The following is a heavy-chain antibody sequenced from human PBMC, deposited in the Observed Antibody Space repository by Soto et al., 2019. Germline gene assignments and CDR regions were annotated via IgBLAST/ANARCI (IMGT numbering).Heavy chain of an antibody. CDR3: ARHGERIYGDPYYFDY. Sequence: PGESLKISCKGSGYSFTSYWIGWVRQMPGKGLEWMGIIYPGDSDTRYSPSFQGQVTISADKSISTAYLQWSSLKASDTAMYYCARHGERIYGDPYYFDYWGQGTLVTVSS. J-gene: IGHJ4*02. CDR2: IYPGDSDT. D-gene: IGHD4-17*01. CDR1: GYSFTSYW. V-gene: IGHV5-51*01.